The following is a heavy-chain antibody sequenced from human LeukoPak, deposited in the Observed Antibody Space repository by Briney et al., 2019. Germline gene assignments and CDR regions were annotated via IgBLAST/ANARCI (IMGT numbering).Heavy chain of an antibody. J-gene: IGHJ4*02. Sequence: PGGSLRLSCAASGFTVSSNYMSWVRQAPGKGLEWVSVIYSVGSTYYADPVKGRFTISRDNSKSSLYLKMNSLRAEDTAVYYCARVWFAHLVADYWGQGTLVTVSS. CDR3: ARVWFAHLVADY. V-gene: IGHV3-53*01. D-gene: IGHD2-15*01. CDR2: IYSVGST. CDR1: GFTVSSNY.